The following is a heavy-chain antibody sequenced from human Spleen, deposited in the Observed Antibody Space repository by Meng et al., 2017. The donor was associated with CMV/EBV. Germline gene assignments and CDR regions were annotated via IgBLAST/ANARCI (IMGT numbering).Heavy chain of an antibody. D-gene: IGHD3-10*01. J-gene: IGHJ4*02. CDR3: AKENYYDSGTPVF. CDR1: GATISNSNNY. Sequence: SGATISNSNNYWSWFRHLPGRGLEWLGFFYFTGNTYYNPSLNSRVSISADMSNNQFSLKLTSVTAADTAVYYCAKENYYDSGTPVFWGQRTLVTVSS. V-gene: IGHV4-31*02. CDR2: FYFTGNT.